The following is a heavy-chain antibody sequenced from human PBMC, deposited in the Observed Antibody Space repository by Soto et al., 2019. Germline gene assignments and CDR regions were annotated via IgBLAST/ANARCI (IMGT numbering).Heavy chain of an antibody. CDR2: ISAYNGNT. D-gene: IGHD3-3*01. J-gene: IGHJ3*02. CDR3: ASDLRVYYYDFWSGFGAFDI. V-gene: IGHV1-18*01. Sequence: ASVKVSCKACGYTFTSYGISWVRQAPGQGLEWMGWISAYNGNTNYAQKLQGRVTMTTDTSTSTAYMELRSLRSDDTAVYYCASDLRVYYYDFWSGFGAFDIWGQGTMVTVSS. CDR1: GYTFTSYG.